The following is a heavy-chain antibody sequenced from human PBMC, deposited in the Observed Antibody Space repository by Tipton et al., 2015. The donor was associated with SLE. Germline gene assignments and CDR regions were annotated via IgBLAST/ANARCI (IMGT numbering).Heavy chain of an antibody. J-gene: IGHJ3*02. CDR2: IWYDGINK. CDR3: ARDRSISSWDAFDI. D-gene: IGHD2-2*01. CDR1: GFAFGSFS. Sequence: SLRLSCTASGFAFGSFSMNWVRQAPGKGLEWVAGIWYDGINKYYVDSVKGRFTISRDNSKNTLYLQMNSLRAEDTAVYYCARDRSISSWDAFDIWGQGIMVTVSS. V-gene: IGHV3-33*08.